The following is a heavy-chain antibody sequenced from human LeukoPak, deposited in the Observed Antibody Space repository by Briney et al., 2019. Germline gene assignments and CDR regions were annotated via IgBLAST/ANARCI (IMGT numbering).Heavy chain of an antibody. CDR2: IYTSGST. D-gene: IGHD2-21*02. J-gene: IGHJ4*02. CDR3: ARDQQLSYCGGDCYPAN. Sequence: PSQTLSLTCTVSGGSISRGSYLWSWTRQPAGKGLVWIGRIYTSGSTDYNPSLQSRVTMSVDTSKNQFSLKLNSVTAADTAVYYCARDQQLSYCGGDCYPANWGQGTLVTVSS. V-gene: IGHV4-61*02. CDR1: GGSISRGSYL.